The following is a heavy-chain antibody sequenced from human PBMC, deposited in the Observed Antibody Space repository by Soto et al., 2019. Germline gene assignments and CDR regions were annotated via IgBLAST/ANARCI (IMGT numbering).Heavy chain of an antibody. J-gene: IGHJ1*01. V-gene: IGHV3-48*03. CDR3: ARDEGYYESSGYYYRGYFHH. CDR2: ISSSCSTI. Sequence: GGSLRLSCAASGFTFSSYEMNWVRQAPGKGLEWVSYISSSCSTIYYAESVKGRFTISRDNAKNSMYMQMNSLRAEDRAVYYCARDEGYYESSGYYYRGYFHHWGQGTRVTVYS. D-gene: IGHD3-22*01. CDR1: GFTFSSYE.